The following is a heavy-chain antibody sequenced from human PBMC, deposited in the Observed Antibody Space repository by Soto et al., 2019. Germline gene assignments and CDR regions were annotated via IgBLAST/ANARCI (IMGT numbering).Heavy chain of an antibody. CDR1: GYTFTGYY. CDR2: INSNSGGT. V-gene: IGHV1-2*02. CDR3: AREEAIAAAGTYYYYGMDV. Sequence: ASVKVSCKASGYTFTGYYMHWVRQAPGQGLEWMGWINSNSGGTNYAQKFQGRVTMTRDTSISTAYMELSRLRSDDTTVYYCAREEAIAAAGTYYYYGMDVWGQGTTVTVSS. J-gene: IGHJ6*02. D-gene: IGHD6-13*01.